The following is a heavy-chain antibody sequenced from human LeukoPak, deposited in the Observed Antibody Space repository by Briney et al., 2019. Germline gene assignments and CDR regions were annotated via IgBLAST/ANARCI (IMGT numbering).Heavy chain of an antibody. D-gene: IGHD3-22*01. CDR1: GFTFTSYA. CDR2: ISGSGDST. V-gene: IGHV3-23*01. CDR3: AKRGYYDSSGYSPLTY. Sequence: GGSLRLSCAASGFTFTSYAMNWVRQAPGKGLEWVSGISGSGDSTSYADSVKGRFTISRDISKNTLYLQMNSLRAEDTAVYYCAKRGYYDSSGYSPLTYWGQGTLVTVSS. J-gene: IGHJ4*02.